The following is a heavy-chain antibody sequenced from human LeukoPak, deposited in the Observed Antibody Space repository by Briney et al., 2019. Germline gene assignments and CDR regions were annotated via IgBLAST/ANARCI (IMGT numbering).Heavy chain of an antibody. J-gene: IGHJ4*02. CDR1: GYTFTSYY. CDR3: AREPQHVYYFDY. D-gene: IGHD3-16*01. Sequence: ASVKVSCTASGYTFTSYYMHWVRQAPGQGLEWMGIINPSGGSTSYAQKFQGRVTMTRDMSTSTVYMELSSLRSEDTAVYSCAREPQHVYYFDYWGQGTLVTVSS. CDR2: INPSGGST. V-gene: IGHV1-46*01.